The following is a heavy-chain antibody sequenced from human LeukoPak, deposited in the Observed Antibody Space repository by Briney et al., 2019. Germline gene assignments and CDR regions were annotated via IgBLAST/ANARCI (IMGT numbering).Heavy chain of an antibody. CDR3: ARYRAFDI. J-gene: IGHJ3*02. CDR2: IYNSGNT. CDR1: GGSISGYY. V-gene: IGHV4-59*01. Sequence: SSETLSLTCTVSGGSISGYYWSWIRQPPGEGLEWIGYIYNSGNTNYNPSLKSRVTISVDTSKNQFSLKLTSVTAADTAVYYCARYRAFDIWGRGTLVTVSS.